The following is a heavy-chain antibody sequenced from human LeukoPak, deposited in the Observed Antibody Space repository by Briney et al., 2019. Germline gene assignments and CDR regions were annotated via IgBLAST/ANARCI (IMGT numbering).Heavy chain of an antibody. CDR2: INPNSGGT. CDR1: GYTFTGYY. J-gene: IGHJ4*02. CDR3: ARGLRFLEWLLSV. V-gene: IGHV1-2*06. Sequence: SVKVSCKASGYTFTGYYMHWVRQAPGQGLEWMGRINPNSGGTNYAQKFQGRVTMTRDTSISTAYMELSRLRSDDTAVYYCARGLRFLEWLLSVWGQGTLVTVSS. D-gene: IGHD3-3*01.